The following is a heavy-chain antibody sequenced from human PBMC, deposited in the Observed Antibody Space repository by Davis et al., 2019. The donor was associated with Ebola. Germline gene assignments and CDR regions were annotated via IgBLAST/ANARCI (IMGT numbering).Heavy chain of an antibody. J-gene: IGHJ4*02. CDR3: ARAPNYDVLTGTSSYYFDY. CDR2: ISGSNTNT. V-gene: IGHV1-18*04. CDR1: GYTFTSYG. D-gene: IGHD3-9*01. Sequence: ASVKVSCKSSGYTFTSYGPVWVRQAPGLGLEWMGWISGSNTNTNFAQKFQGRVTVSKDTSTNTAYMDLRSLTSDDTAIYYCARAPNYDVLTGTSSYYFDYWGQGTLVTVSS.